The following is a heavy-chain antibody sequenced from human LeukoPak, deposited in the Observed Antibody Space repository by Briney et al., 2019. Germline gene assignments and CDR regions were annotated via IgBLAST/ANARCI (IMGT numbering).Heavy chain of an antibody. V-gene: IGHV3-23*01. CDR3: ARLISSSARGYFDY. CDR1: GFTFSNYA. J-gene: IGHJ4*02. D-gene: IGHD6-6*01. Sequence: GGSLRLSCAASGFTFSNYAMSWVRQAPGKGLEWVSAISGGGVSTYYADSVKGRFTISRDNSKNTLNLQMNSLRAEDTAVYCCARLISSSARGYFDYWGQGTLVTVSS. CDR2: ISGGGVST.